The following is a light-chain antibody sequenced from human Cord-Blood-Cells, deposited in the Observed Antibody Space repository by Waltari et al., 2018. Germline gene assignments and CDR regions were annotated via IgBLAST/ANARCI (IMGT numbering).Light chain of an antibody. CDR3: QQSYSTPYT. Sequence: DIQMTQSPSSLSASVGDRVTITCLASQSISSYLNWLQQKPGKAPKLLIYAASSLQSGGPSRFSGSGSGTDFTLTISSLQPEDFATYYCQQSYSTPYTFGQGTKLEIK. CDR1: QSISSY. V-gene: IGKV1-39*01. CDR2: AAS. J-gene: IGKJ2*01.